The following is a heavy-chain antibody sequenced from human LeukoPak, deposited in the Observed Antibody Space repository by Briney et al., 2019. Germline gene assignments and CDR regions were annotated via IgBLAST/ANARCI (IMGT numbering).Heavy chain of an antibody. Sequence: SETLSLTCAVYGGSFSGSLSAYYWSWIRQAPGKGLEWIGEINQSGSTNYNQSLKSRVTISVDTSKSQFSLKLTSVTAADTAVYYCARGGLGYGYDTWGQGTLVIVSS. CDR3: ARGGLGYGYDT. J-gene: IGHJ5*02. D-gene: IGHD5-18*01. CDR2: INQSGST. CDR1: GGSFSGSLSAYY. V-gene: IGHV4-34*01.